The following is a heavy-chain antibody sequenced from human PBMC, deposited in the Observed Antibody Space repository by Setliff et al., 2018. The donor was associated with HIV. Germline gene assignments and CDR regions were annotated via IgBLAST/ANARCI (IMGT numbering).Heavy chain of an antibody. D-gene: IGHD3-9*01. V-gene: IGHV4-34*01. Sequence: LSLTCAVYGGSFSGYYWSWIRQPPGKGLEWIGEINHSGSTKYNPSLKSRVTISVDTSTNQFSLNVTSVTAADTAVYYCARGNYYNMWADPFDYWGQGTLVTVSS. CDR1: GGSFSGYY. CDR2: INHSGST. CDR3: ARGNYYNMWADPFDY. J-gene: IGHJ4*02.